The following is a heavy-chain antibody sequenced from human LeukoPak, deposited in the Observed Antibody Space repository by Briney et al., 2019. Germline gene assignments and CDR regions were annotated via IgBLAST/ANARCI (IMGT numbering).Heavy chain of an antibody. CDR3: AREGEGGDFDY. CDR2: IRYDGSNK. D-gene: IGHD3-16*01. CDR1: GFKFSNFG. V-gene: IGHV3-30*02. Sequence: GGSLRLSCAASGFKFSNFGSHWVRQAPGKGLEWVAFIRYDGSNKFYADSVKGRFTISRDKSKSTLYVQMNSLRLEDTAIYYCAREGEGGDFDYWGQGTLVTVSS. J-gene: IGHJ4*02.